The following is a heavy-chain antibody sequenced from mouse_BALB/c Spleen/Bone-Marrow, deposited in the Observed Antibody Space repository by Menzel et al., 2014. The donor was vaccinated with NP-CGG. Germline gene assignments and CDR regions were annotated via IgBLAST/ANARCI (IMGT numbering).Heavy chain of an antibody. D-gene: IGHD3-1*01. CDR2: IRNKANGYTT. V-gene: IGHV7-3*02. J-gene: IGHJ2*01. CDR3: ARDRAARATGYYFDY. Sequence: EVKLVESGGGLVQPGGSLILSCATSGFTFTDYYMSWVRQPPGKALEWLGFIRNKANGYTTEYSASVKGRFTISRDNSQGILYLQMNTLRAEDSATYYCARDRAARATGYYFDYWGQGTTLTVSS. CDR1: GFTFTDYY.